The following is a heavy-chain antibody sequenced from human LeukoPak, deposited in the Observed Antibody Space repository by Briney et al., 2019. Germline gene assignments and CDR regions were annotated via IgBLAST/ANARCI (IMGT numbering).Heavy chain of an antibody. CDR2: IYYSGST. D-gene: IGHD3-22*01. V-gene: IGHV4-31*03. CDR1: GGSISSGGYY. CDR3: ARDKSYDSSGYYFDY. J-gene: IGHJ4*02. Sequence: SETLSLTCTVSGGSISSGGYYWSWIRQHPGKGLEWIGYIYYSGSTYYNPSLKSRVTISVDTSKNQFSLKLSSVTAADTAVYYCARDKSYDSSGYYFDYWGRGTLVTVSS.